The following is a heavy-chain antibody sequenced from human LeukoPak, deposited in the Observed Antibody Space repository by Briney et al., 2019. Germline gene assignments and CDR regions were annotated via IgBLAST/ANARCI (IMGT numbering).Heavy chain of an antibody. J-gene: IGHJ4*02. CDR2: VKPDGSEQ. CDR1: GFTFRTYW. CDR3: ARYNSAFGF. D-gene: IGHD5-24*01. V-gene: IGHV3-7*01. Sequence: GGSLRLSCEASGFTFRTYWMNWVRQAPGKGLEWVACVKPDGSEQYYADSLEGRFTISRDNAKNSVYLQLYSLTADDTAVYYCARYNSAFGFWGQGSLVTVSS.